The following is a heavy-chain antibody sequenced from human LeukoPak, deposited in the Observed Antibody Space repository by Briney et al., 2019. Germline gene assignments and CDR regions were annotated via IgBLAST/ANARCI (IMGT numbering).Heavy chain of an antibody. J-gene: IGHJ4*02. V-gene: IGHV3-7*02. CDR3: TRSLDY. Sequence: GGSLRLSCAASGFTFSTYGMDWVRQAPGKGLEWVANIKPDGSEIYYVDAVKGRFTISRDNAKNSLYLQMNSLRADDTAVYYCTRSLDYWGQGTLVTVSS. CDR1: GFTFSTYG. D-gene: IGHD6-19*01. CDR2: IKPDGSEI.